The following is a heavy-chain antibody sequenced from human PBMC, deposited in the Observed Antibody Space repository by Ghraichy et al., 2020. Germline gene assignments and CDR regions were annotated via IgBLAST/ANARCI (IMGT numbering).Heavy chain of an antibody. CDR3: ARDSYTTPNLDY. V-gene: IGHV3-48*04. D-gene: IGHD3-16*01. Sequence: GGSLRLSCAASGFTFSNYCWTWVRQAPGKGLEWVSYISGVSSNISYADSVKGRFTISRDNSKNSVYLQMNSLRAEDSAVYYCARDSYTTPNLDYWGQGTLVTVSS. CDR1: GFTFSNYC. CDR2: ISGVSSNI. J-gene: IGHJ4*02.